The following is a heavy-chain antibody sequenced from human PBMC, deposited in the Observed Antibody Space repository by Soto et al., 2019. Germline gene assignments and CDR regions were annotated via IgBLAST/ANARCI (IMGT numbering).Heavy chain of an antibody. V-gene: IGHV4-4*02. J-gene: IGHJ3*01. CDR1: GVSVTSDNW. D-gene: IGHD6-19*01. CDR3: VKNGWYSADV. Sequence: QMQLQESGPGLVKPSETLSLACTVSGVSVTSDNWWSWVRQPPGKGLEWIGEIFHSVKTNYNPSLKSRATISVDKSKSQFSLTLTSVTAADTAVYYCVKNGWYSADVRGQGTMVTVSS. CDR2: IFHSVKT.